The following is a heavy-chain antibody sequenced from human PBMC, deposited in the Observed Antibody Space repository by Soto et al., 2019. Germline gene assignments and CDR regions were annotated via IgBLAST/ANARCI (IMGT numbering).Heavy chain of an antibody. Sequence: QVQLQESGPGLVKPSETLSLTCTVSGGSVSSGNYYWSWIRQPPGKGLEWIGYIFYSDSANYNPSLKSRVTISVDNSKNQFSLKLNSVTAADTAVYYCATSYCGGDCYFYHYYGMNVWGQGTTVAVSS. J-gene: IGHJ6*02. CDR3: ATSYCGGDCYFYHYYGMNV. CDR2: IFYSDSA. D-gene: IGHD2-21*02. CDR1: GGSVSSGNYY. V-gene: IGHV4-61*01.